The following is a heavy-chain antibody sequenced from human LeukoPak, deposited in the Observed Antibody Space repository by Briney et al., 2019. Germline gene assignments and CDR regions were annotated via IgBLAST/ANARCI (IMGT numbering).Heavy chain of an antibody. Sequence: SETLSLTCTVSGGSISSYYWSWIRQPPGKGLEWIGYIYYSGSTNYNPSLKSRVTISVDTSKTQFSLKLSSVTAADTAVYYCARDHGGLDAFDIWGQGTMVTVSS. CDR2: IYYSGST. D-gene: IGHD4-23*01. V-gene: IGHV4-59*01. CDR3: ARDHGGLDAFDI. J-gene: IGHJ3*02. CDR1: GGSISSYY.